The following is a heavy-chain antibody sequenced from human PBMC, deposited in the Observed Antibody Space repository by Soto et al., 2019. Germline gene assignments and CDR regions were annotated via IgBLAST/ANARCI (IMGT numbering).Heavy chain of an antibody. V-gene: IGHV4-34*01. CDR1: GGSFSGYY. CDR2: INHSGST. Sequence: PSETLSLTCAVYGGSFSGYYWSWIRQPPGKGLEWIGEINHSGSTNYNPSLKSRVTISVDTSKNQFSLKLSSVTAADTAVYYCARVKDDSSGYYLPFDYWGQGTLVTVSS. J-gene: IGHJ4*02. CDR3: ARVKDDSSGYYLPFDY. D-gene: IGHD3-22*01.